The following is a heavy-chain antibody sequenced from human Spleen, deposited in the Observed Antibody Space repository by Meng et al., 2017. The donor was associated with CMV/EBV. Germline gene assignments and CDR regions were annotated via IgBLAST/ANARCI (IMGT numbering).Heavy chain of an antibody. Sequence: SLSCTVSSGSSSPYYWSWIRQHPGKGLEWIGYIYHSGSTYYNPSLRSRVTISVDTSKNQFSLKLSSVTAADTAVYYCASQTINSYFDYWGQGALVTVSS. CDR3: ASQTINSYFDY. D-gene: IGHD4-23*01. V-gene: IGHV4-59*06. CDR1: SGSSSPYY. CDR2: IYHSGST. J-gene: IGHJ4*02.